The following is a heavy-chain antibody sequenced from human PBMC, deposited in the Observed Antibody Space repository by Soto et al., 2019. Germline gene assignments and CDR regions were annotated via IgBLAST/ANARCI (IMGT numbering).Heavy chain of an antibody. Sequence: SVKVSCKASGYTFTGYYMHWVRQAPGQGLEWMGWINPNSGGTNYAQKFQGWVTMTRDTSISTAYMELSRLRSDDTAVYYCARDSSPPYSSSYYYYYMDVWGKGTTVTVSS. J-gene: IGHJ6*03. CDR3: ARDSSPPYSSSYYYYYMDV. D-gene: IGHD6-13*01. CDR1: GYTFTGYY. CDR2: INPNSGGT. V-gene: IGHV1-2*04.